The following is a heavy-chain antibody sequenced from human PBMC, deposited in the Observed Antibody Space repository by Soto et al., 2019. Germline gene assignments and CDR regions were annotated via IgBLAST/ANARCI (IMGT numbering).Heavy chain of an antibody. CDR3: ARGKGMEENYYYYGMDI. CDR2: LNGGTGQT. J-gene: IGHJ6*02. D-gene: IGHD1-1*01. V-gene: IGHV1-3*01. CDR1: GYTFSTYA. Sequence: ASVKVSCKASGYTFSTYAIHWVRQAPGQSLEWMGWLNGGTGQTRYSQRFQDRVTITRDTSASTAYMEVSSLRPEDTAVYYCARGKGMEENYYYYGMDIWGQGTTVTVAS.